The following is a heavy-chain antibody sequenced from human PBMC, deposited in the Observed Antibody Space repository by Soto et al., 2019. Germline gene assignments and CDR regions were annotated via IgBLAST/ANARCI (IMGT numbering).Heavy chain of an antibody. CDR3: ARFPPFGVVPGFDS. CDR1: GFTFSSYS. V-gene: IGHV3-48*01. CDR2: ISSISSTI. Sequence: EVQLVESGGGLVQPGGSLRLSCAASGFTFSSYSMNWVRQAPGKGLEWVSYISSISSTIYYADSVKGRFTISRDNAKNSLYLQMNSLRAEDTAVYYCARFPPFGVVPGFDSWGQGTLVTVSS. D-gene: IGHD3-3*01. J-gene: IGHJ4*02.